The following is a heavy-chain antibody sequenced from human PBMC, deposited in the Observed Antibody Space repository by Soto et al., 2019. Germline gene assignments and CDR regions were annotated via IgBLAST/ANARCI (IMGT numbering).Heavy chain of an antibody. J-gene: IGHJ4*02. D-gene: IGHD3-10*01. CDR1: GYTLNSFY. CDR2: FNPFEGTT. Sequence: ASVKVSCKASGYTLNSFYMHWVRQAPGQGLEWMGLFNPFEGTTTYAQKFQGRVTLTRDTSTSTVDMELSSLRSEDTAVYYCARGYYGSGTYSVDYWGQGTPVTVSS. CDR3: ARGYYGSGTYSVDY. V-gene: IGHV1-46*02.